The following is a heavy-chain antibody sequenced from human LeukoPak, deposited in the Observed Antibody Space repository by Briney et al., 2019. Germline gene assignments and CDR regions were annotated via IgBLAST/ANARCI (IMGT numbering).Heavy chain of an antibody. CDR3: VWGSYNYYYYGMDV. J-gene: IGHJ6*04. V-gene: IGHV1-69*01. Sequence: SVKVSCKASGGTFSSYAISWVRQAPGQGLEWMGGIIPIFGTANYAQKFQGRATITADESTSTAYMELSSLRSEDTAVYYCVWGSYNYYYYGMDVWGKGTTVTVSS. D-gene: IGHD3-16*01. CDR2: IIPIFGTA. CDR1: GGTFSSYA.